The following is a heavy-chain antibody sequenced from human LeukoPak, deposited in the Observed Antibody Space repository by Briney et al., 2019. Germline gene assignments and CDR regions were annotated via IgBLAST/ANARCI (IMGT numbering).Heavy chain of an antibody. CDR1: GFTFSDYH. J-gene: IGHJ4*02. CDR3: ARELKGAIRFDY. CDR2: ISSSSSYT. V-gene: IGHV3-11*06. Sequence: GGSLRLSCVASGFTFSDYHMSWIRQAPGKGLEWVSYISSSSSYTNYADSVKGRFTISRDSAKNSLYLQMNSLRAEDTAVYYCARELKGAIRFDYWGQGTLVTVSS. D-gene: IGHD1-26*01.